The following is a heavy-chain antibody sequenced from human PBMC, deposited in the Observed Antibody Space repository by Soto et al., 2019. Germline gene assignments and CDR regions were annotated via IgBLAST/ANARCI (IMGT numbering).Heavy chain of an antibody. D-gene: IGHD1-20*01. Sequence: QVQLQQWGAGLLKPSETLSLICAVSGESLSDHYWRWIRQSPGKGLEWIGDINQYGTTNYNPSLKSRFIISADTSKNQFFLRLASVTAADTAIYYCARGAHISGVTRCFDPWGQGTLVTVSS. CDR3: ARGAHISGVTRCFDP. CDR1: GESLSDHY. CDR2: INQYGTT. J-gene: IGHJ5*02. V-gene: IGHV4-34*01.